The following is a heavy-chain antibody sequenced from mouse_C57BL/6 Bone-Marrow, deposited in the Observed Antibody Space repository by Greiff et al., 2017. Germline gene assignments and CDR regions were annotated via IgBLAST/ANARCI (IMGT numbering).Heavy chain of an antibody. CDR1: GFNIKDDY. CDR3: SSFDGNYFDF. CDR2: IDPEIGDT. V-gene: IGHV14-4*01. D-gene: IGHD2-3*01. J-gene: IGHJ2*01. Sequence: VQLQQSGAELVRPGASVKLSCTASGFNIKDDYIHWVNQRPEQGLEWIGWIDPEIGDTEYDSKFQGKATITSDTSSNTAYLQLSSLTSEDTAVYYCSSFDGNYFDFWGQGTTLTVAS.